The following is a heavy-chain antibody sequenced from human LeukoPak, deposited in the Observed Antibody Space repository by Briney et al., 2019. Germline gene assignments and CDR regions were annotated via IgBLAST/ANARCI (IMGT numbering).Heavy chain of an antibody. V-gene: IGHV3-23*01. Sequence: GGSLRLSCAASGFTFSSYDMSWVRQAPGKGLEWVSAISGSGGSTHYADSVKGRFTISRNNAKNTLYLQMNSLTTEDTALYYCASKTYYFDYWGQGTLVTVSS. CDR3: ASKTYYFDY. J-gene: IGHJ4*02. CDR2: ISGSGGST. CDR1: GFTFSSYD.